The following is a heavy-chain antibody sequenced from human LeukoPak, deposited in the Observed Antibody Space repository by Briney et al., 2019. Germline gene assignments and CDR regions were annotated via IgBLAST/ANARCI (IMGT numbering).Heavy chain of an antibody. V-gene: IGHV3-21*01. D-gene: IGHD3-22*01. Sequence: GGSLRLSCAASGFTFSSYSMDWVRQAPGKGLEWVSSISSSSNYIYYADSVKGRFTISRDNAKNSLYLQMNSLRAEDTAVYYCARCRVYYDSSGYYPYYFDYWGQGTLVTVSS. CDR2: ISSSSNYI. CDR3: ARCRVYYDSSGYYPYYFDY. J-gene: IGHJ4*02. CDR1: GFTFSSYS.